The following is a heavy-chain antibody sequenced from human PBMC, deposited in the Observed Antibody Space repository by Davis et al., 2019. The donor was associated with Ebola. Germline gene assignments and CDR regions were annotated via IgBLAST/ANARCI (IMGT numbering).Heavy chain of an antibody. CDR1: GHSFANYW. Sequence: HGESLKISCQASGHSFANYWMSWVRQMPGKGLEWMGRIDPGDSYTDYSPSFQGHVSIPADRSTNTAYLQWRSLRASDTGTYYCAPTIFGVPQPWGQGTLVTVSS. CDR3: APTIFGVPQP. D-gene: IGHD3-3*01. V-gene: IGHV5-10-1*01. J-gene: IGHJ5*02. CDR2: IDPGDSYT.